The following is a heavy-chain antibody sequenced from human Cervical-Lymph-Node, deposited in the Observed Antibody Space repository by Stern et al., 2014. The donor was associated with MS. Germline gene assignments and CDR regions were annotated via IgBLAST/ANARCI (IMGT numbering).Heavy chain of an antibody. Sequence: VQLVESGAEVKRPGASVEVSCRASGYTFTDHYIHWVRQAPGQGLEWMAWINPNGGGTNFAQKFRGRVPTNRETAIHTAFLGVCSLRSDDTAVFYCARSKDVPYSNGWYNFYAYDFWGHGTMVTVSS. CDR3: ARSKDVPYSNGWYNFYAYDF. D-gene: IGHD6-19*01. J-gene: IGHJ3*01. CDR1: GYTFTDHY. CDR2: INPNGGGT. V-gene: IGHV1-2*02.